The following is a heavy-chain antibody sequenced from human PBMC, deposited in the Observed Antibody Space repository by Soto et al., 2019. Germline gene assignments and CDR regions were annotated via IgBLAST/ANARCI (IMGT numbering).Heavy chain of an antibody. CDR2: ISYDGSNK. CDR1: GFTFSSYG. V-gene: IGHV3-30*18. Sequence: GGSLRLSCAASGFTFSSYGMHWVRQAPGKGLEWVAVISYDGSNKYYADSVKGRFTISRDNSKNTLYLQMNSLRAEDTAVYYCAKDGMNIVATMSKNYYYYYYMDVWGKGTTVTVSS. J-gene: IGHJ6*03. D-gene: IGHD5-12*01. CDR3: AKDGMNIVATMSKNYYYYYYMDV.